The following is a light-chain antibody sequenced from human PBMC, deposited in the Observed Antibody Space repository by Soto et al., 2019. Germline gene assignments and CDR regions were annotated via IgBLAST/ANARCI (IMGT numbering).Light chain of an antibody. CDR2: GAS. J-gene: IGKJ1*01. CDR3: QQYGSSPWT. V-gene: IGKV3-20*01. Sequence: EIVLTQSPGTLSLSPGETATLSCRASQSVSSNYLAWYQQRPGQAPRLLIYGASSRATGIPDRFSGSGSGTDFTLAISRLDPEDFAVYYCQQYGSSPWTFGRGTKVDI. CDR1: QSVSSNY.